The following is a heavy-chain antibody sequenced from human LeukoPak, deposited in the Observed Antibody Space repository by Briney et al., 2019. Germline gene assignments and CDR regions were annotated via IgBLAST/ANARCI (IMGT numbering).Heavy chain of an antibody. CDR2: ISGGGSNT. J-gene: IGHJ4*02. CDR3: ARDQAPIAVAPFDY. D-gene: IGHD6-19*01. Sequence: GGSLRLSCAASGFTFSDYAMSWVRQAPGKGLEWVSAISGGGSNTYYADSVKGRFTISRDNSKNTLYLQMNGLAAEDTAIYYCARDQAPIAVAPFDYWGQGTLVTVSS. V-gene: IGHV3-23*01. CDR1: GFTFSDYA.